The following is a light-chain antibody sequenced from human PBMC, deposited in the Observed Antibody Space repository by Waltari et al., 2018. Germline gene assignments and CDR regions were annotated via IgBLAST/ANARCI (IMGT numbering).Light chain of an antibody. J-gene: IGLJ2*01. CDR2: EVS. CDR1: SRDVGGYHY. V-gene: IGLV2-8*01. Sequence: QSALNQPPSASGSPGQSVTISCTGTSRDVGGYHYVSWYQQHPGKAPKLMINEVSKRPSGVPDRFSGSKSGNTASLTVSGLQAEDEADYYCSSYAGSNNVVFGGGTKLTVL. CDR3: SSYAGSNNVV.